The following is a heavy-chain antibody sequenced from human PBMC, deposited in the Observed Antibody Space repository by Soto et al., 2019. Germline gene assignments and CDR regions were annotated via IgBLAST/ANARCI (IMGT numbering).Heavy chain of an antibody. D-gene: IGHD3-9*01. J-gene: IGHJ4*02. CDR2: INPNSGGT. Sequence: QVQLVQSGAEVKKPGASVKVSCKASGYTFTGYYMHWVRQAPGQGLEWMGWINPNSGGTNYAQKFQGWVTMTRDTSISTAYMELSRLRSDDTAVYYCARVGYDILTVYLWAFDYWGQGTLVTVSS. CDR3: ARVGYDILTVYLWAFDY. V-gene: IGHV1-2*04. CDR1: GYTFTGYY.